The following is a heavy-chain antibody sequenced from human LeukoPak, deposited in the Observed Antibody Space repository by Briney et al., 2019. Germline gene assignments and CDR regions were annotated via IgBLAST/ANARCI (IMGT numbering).Heavy chain of an antibody. D-gene: IGHD1-26*01. Sequence: GGSLRLSCAASGFTFSSYSMNWVRQAPGKGLEWVSSISSSSSTYIHYADALKGRFTISRDNAKNSLFLQMNSLRAEDTAVYYCARKGATTSASHFDYWGQGALVTVSS. J-gene: IGHJ4*02. CDR1: GFTFSSYS. CDR2: ISSSSSTYI. V-gene: IGHV3-21*01. CDR3: ARKGATTSASHFDY.